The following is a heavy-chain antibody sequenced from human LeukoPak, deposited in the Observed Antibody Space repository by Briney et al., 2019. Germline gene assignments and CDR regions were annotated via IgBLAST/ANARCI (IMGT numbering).Heavy chain of an antibody. D-gene: IGHD4-23*01. V-gene: IGHV4-39*07. CDR1: GGSISISRHY. J-gene: IGHJ4*02. CDR3: ARYGNSAVY. CDR2: IHYTGTT. Sequence: SETLSLTCTVSGGSISISRHYWAWIRQPPGKGLDWIGTIHYTGTTYYNPSLRSRVSIPVDRSTNQFSLRVSPVTAADTAVYYCARYGNSAVYWGQGTLVTVSS.